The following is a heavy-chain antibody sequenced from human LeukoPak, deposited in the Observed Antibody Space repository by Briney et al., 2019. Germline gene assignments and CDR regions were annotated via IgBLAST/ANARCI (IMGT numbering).Heavy chain of an antibody. V-gene: IGHV3-23*01. D-gene: IGHD2-2*01. Sequence: GGSLRLSCAASGFTFSSYAMSWVRQAPGKGLEWVSAISGSGGSTHYADSAKGRFTISRDNSKNTLYLQMNSLRAEDTAVYYCAKETGSVGYCSSTSCYGSRGLGYYYYYGMDVWGQGTTVTVSS. CDR2: ISGSGGST. J-gene: IGHJ6*02. CDR3: AKETGSVGYCSSTSCYGSRGLGYYYYYGMDV. CDR1: GFTFSSYA.